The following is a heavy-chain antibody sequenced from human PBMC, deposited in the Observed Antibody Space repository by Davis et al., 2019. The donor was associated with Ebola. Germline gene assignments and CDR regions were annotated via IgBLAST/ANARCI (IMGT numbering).Heavy chain of an antibody. CDR1: GFTFSSYE. CDR2: ISSSGSTI. V-gene: IGHV3-48*03. D-gene: IGHD5-24*01. CDR3: ARDPFGDGYNYEIWFDP. J-gene: IGHJ5*02. Sequence: GGSLSLSCAASGFTFSSYEMNWVRQDPGKGLEWVSYISSSGSTIYYADSVKGRCTISRDNAKNSLYLQMNSLRAEDTAVYYCARDPFGDGYNYEIWFDPWGQGTLVTVSS.